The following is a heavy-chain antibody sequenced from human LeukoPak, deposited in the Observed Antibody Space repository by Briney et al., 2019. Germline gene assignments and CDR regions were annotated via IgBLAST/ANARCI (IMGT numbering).Heavy chain of an antibody. Sequence: GSLRLSCAASGFTFSSYGMHWVRQAPGKGLEWVSYISSSGSTIYYADSVKGRFTISRDNSKNMLYLQMNSLRAEDTAVYYCAKDRGYYDSVGYGFDIWGQGTMVTVSS. V-gene: IGHV3-48*01. CDR1: GFTFSSYG. J-gene: IGHJ3*02. CDR2: ISSSGSTI. D-gene: IGHD3-22*01. CDR3: AKDRGYYDSVGYGFDI.